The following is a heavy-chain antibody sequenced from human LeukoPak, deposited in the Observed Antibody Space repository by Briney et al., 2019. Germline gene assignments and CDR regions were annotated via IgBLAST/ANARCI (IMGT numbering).Heavy chain of an antibody. CDR1: VGTFSSYA. V-gene: IGHV1-69*05. CDR3: EVPDSSGYYFAAFDI. D-gene: IGHD3-22*01. Sequence: SVKGSCKASVGTFSSYAISWVRHAPGQGLEWMGGIIPIFGTANYAHKFQGRVTITTVECTSTAYMELSSLRSEDTAVYYCEVPDSSGYYFAAFDIWGQGTMVTVSS. CDR2: IIPIFGTA. J-gene: IGHJ3*02.